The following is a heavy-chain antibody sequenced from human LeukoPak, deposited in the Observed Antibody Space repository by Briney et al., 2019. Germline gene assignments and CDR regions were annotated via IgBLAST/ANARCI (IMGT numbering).Heavy chain of an antibody. D-gene: IGHD3-22*01. J-gene: IGHJ5*02. CDR2: IYTSGST. Sequence: SETLSLTCTVAGGSISSYYWSLIRQPAGKGLEWIGRIYTSGSTNYNASLKGRVTMSVDTSKNQFSLKLSSVTAADTAVYYCARAQGSSGLNWFDPWGQGTLVTVSS. CDR3: ARAQGSSGLNWFDP. CDR1: GGSISSYY. V-gene: IGHV4-4*07.